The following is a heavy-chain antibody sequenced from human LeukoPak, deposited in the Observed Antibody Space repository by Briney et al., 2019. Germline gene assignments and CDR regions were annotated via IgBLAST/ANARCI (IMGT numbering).Heavy chain of an antibody. Sequence: GGSLRLSCAASGFTFSDHYMDWVRQAPGKGLEWVGRTRNKANSYTTEYAASVKGRFTISRDDSKNSLYLQMNSLKTEDTAVYYCARGYCSGGSCYSVENWFDPWGQGTLVTVSS. CDR1: GFTFSDHY. V-gene: IGHV3-72*01. CDR2: TRNKANSYTT. D-gene: IGHD2-15*01. J-gene: IGHJ5*02. CDR3: ARGYCSGGSCYSVENWFDP.